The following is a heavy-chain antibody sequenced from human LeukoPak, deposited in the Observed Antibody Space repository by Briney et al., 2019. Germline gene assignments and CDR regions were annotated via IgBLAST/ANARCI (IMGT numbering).Heavy chain of an antibody. Sequence: GGSLRLSYAPPAVTERSLGRECLRQAPGKGLEWVSSISSSSSYIYYADSVKGRFTISRYNAKNSIYLQMNSLSNAAHAVYYRARDKYHYFDYWGQGTLVTVSS. CDR1: AVTERSLG. CDR3: ARDKYHYFDY. D-gene: IGHD2-2*01. J-gene: IGHJ4*02. V-gene: IGHV3-21*04. CDR2: ISSSSSYI.